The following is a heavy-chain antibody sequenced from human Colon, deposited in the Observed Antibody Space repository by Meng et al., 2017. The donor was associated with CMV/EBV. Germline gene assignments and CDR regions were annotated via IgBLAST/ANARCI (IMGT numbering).Heavy chain of an antibody. J-gene: IGHJ4*02. CDR3: ASRDY. CDR2: INTDGSTT. V-gene: IGHV3-74*02. CDR1: GFTIRDTH. Sequence: EGGESGVGVVQTGGYLRLCCAASGFTIRDTHTSWVRQAPGKGLEWVSRINTDGSTTYYADSVKGRFTISRDNAKNTLYLQMNSLRAEDTAVYYCASRDYWGQGTLVTVSS.